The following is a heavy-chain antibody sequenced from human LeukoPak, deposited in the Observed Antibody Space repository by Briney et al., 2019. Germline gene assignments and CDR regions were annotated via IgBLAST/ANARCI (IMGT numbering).Heavy chain of an antibody. V-gene: IGHV3-23*01. D-gene: IGHD6-19*01. Sequence: GGSLRLSCAASGFTFAIHAMTWVRQAPGKGLEWVSGISGDGASTHYAESVKGQFTISRGNSKNTLYLQMNSLRAEDTAVYYCAAARGYSSGFDYWGQGTLATVSS. CDR1: GFTFAIHA. CDR3: AAARGYSSGFDY. CDR2: ISGDGAST. J-gene: IGHJ4*02.